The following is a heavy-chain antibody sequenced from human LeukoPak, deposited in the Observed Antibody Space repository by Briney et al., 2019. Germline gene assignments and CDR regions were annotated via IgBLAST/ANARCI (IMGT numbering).Heavy chain of an antibody. V-gene: IGHV4-39*01. D-gene: IGHD1-1*01. CDR1: GGSISSSTYY. CDR2: IYYSGST. Sequence: SETLSLTCTVSGGSISSSTYYWGWIRQPPGKGLEWIGSIYYSGSTFYNPSLKSRVTISVDTSKNQFSLKLSSVTAADTAVYYCARLTGTLDYWGQGTLSPSPQ. CDR3: ARLTGTLDY. J-gene: IGHJ4*02.